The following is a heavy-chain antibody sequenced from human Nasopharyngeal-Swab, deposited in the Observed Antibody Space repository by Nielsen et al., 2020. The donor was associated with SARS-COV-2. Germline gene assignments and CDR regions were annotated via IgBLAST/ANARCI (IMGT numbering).Heavy chain of an antibody. Sequence: WIRQPPGKGLEWIGSIYYSGSTYYNPSLKSRVTISVDTSKNQFSLKLSSVTAAVTAVYYCARQGTRCSGGSCYWDAFDIWGQGTMVTVSS. CDR3: ARQGTRCSGGSCYWDAFDI. J-gene: IGHJ3*02. CDR2: IYYSGST. D-gene: IGHD2-15*01. V-gene: IGHV4-39*01.